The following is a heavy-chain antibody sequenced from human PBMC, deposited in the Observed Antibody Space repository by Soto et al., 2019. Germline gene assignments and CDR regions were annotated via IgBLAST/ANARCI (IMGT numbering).Heavy chain of an antibody. J-gene: IGHJ6*02. CDR3: ARWFGELLYSNYYYGMDV. CDR1: GGTFSSYA. Sequence: SVKVSCKASGGTFSSYAISWVRQAPGQGLEWMGGIIPIFGTANYAQKFQGRVTITADKSTSTAYMELSSLRSEDTAVYYCARWFGELLYSNYYYGMDVWGQVPTVTVSS. D-gene: IGHD3-10*01. V-gene: IGHV1-69*06. CDR2: IIPIFGTA.